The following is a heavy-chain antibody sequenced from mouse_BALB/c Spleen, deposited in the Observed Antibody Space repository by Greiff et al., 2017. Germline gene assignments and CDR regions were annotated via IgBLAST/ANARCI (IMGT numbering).Heavy chain of an antibody. CDR2: ISSGGSYT. J-gene: IGHJ4*01. V-gene: IGHV5-9-3*01. CDR1: GFTFSSYA. CDR3: ARHEAMDY. Sequence: EVHLVESGGGLVKPGGSLKLSCAASGFTFSSYAMSWVRQTPEKRLEWVATISSGGSYTYYPDSVKGRFTISRDNAKNTLYLQISSLRSEDTAMYYCARHEAMDYWGQGTSVTVSS.